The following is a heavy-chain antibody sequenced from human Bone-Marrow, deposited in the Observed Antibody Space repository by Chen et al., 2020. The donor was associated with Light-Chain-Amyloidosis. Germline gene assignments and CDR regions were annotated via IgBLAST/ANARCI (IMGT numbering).Heavy chain of an antibody. Sequence: EAQLEQSGPEVKKRGESLTLSCKGSEYTFPNYWIGWVRQMPGKGLEWMGVIYPDDSDARYSPSFEGQVTISADKSITTSYLQWRSLKASDTAMYYCARRRHGYNFDYWGQGTLVTVSS. V-gene: IGHV5-51*01. CDR3: ARRRHGYNFDY. D-gene: IGHD5-12*01. CDR2: IYPDDSDA. J-gene: IGHJ4*02. CDR1: EYTFPNYW.